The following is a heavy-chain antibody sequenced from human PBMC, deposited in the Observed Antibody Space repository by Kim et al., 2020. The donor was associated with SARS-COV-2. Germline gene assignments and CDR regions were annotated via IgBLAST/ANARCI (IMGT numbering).Heavy chain of an antibody. CDR1: GYTFTDFY. D-gene: IGHD6-13*01. V-gene: IGHV1-46*01. CDR2: IDPRNSRT. Sequence: ASVKVSCKASGYTFTDFYIHWVRQAPGQRLEWMGIIDPRNSRTQYAQRLQGRLTVTRDTSTSTVYMELSSLRSDDTGVYYCAGDYITAAGKEDFDYWGQGTLVTIST. CDR3: AGDYITAAGKEDFDY. J-gene: IGHJ4*02.